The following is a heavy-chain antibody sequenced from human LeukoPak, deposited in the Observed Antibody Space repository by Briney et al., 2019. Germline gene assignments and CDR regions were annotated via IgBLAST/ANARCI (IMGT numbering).Heavy chain of an antibody. D-gene: IGHD2-2*01. V-gene: IGHV3-33*08. CDR2: IWYDGSNK. Sequence: GGSLRLSCAASGFAFSTYAMSWVRQAPGKGLEWVAVIWYDGSNKYYADSVKGRFTISRDNSKITLYLQMNSLRAEDTAVYYCARGHAQLEASDYWGQGTLVTVSS. J-gene: IGHJ4*02. CDR1: GFAFSTYA. CDR3: ARGHAQLEASDY.